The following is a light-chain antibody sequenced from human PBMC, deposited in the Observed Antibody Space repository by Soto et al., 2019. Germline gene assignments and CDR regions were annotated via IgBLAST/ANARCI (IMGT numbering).Light chain of an antibody. Sequence: QSALTQTASVSASPGQSITISCSGTSSDIGGYNSVSWYQQHPGKAPKLIICEVNNRPSGISSRFSGSKTGNTASLTISGVQTEDEAEYYYSSNTTSNTLVFGGGTKLTVL. CDR1: SSDIGGYNS. J-gene: IGLJ3*02. V-gene: IGLV2-14*01. CDR2: EVN. CDR3: SSNTTSNTLV.